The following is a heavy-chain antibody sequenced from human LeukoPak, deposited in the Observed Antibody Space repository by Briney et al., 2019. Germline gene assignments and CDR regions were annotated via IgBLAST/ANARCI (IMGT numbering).Heavy chain of an antibody. D-gene: IGHD6-13*01. J-gene: IGHJ6*03. CDR1: GFTFSSYS. CDR3: AKGPSIAAAARVAYYYYMDV. Sequence: GGSLRLSCAASGFTFSSYSMNWVRQAPGKGLEWVSSISSSSSYIYYADSVKGRFTISRDNSKNTLYLQMNSLRAEDTAVYYCAKGPSIAAAARVAYYYYMDVWGKGTTVTISS. CDR2: ISSSSSYI. V-gene: IGHV3-21*01.